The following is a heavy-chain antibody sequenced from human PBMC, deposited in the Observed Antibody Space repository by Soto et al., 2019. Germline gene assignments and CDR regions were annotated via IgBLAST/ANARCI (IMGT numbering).Heavy chain of an antibody. Sequence: SVKVSCKASGGTFSSHAISWVRQAPGQGLEWMGGIIPMFATPNYAEKFQGRLSITADESTTTVYMHLSSLRSQDTAVYYCARQFDYDSSGHYYAYWGQGTLVTVSS. V-gene: IGHV1-69*13. D-gene: IGHD3-22*01. CDR2: IIPMFATP. J-gene: IGHJ4*02. CDR1: GGTFSSHA. CDR3: ARQFDYDSSGHYYAY.